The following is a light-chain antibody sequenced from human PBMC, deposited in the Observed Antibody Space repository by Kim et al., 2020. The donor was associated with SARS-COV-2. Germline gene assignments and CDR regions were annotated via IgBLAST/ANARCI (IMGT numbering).Light chain of an antibody. CDR1: QSISTW. V-gene: IGKV1-5*03. Sequence: QLTQSPSTLSASVGDRVTITCRASQSISTWLAWYQQKPGKAPKLLIYKASNLQSGVPSRFSGSGSETEFTLTITSLQPDDFATYYCQQYNNYPTTFGQGTKVDIK. CDR2: KAS. CDR3: QQYNNYPTT. J-gene: IGKJ1*01.